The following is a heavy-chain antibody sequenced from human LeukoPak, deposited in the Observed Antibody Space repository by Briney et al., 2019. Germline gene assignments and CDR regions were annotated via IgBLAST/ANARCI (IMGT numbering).Heavy chain of an antibody. D-gene: IGHD3-22*01. CDR3: ARREITMIVVVTLDY. J-gene: IGHJ4*02. V-gene: IGHV1-2*02. Sequence: ASVKVSCKASGYTFTGYYMHWVRQAPGQGLEWMGWINPNSGGTNYAQKFQGRVTMTRDTSISTAYMELSRLRSDDTAVYYCARREITMIVVVTLDYWGQGTLVTVSS. CDR1: GYTFTGYY. CDR2: INPNSGGT.